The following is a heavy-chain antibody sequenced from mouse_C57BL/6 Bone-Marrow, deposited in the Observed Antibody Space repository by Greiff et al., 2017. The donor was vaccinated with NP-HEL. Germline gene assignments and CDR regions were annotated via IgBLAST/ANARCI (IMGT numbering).Heavy chain of an antibody. CDR1: GYTFTSYW. D-gene: IGHD1-1*02. Sequence: VKLMESGAELVKPGASVKLSCKASGYTFTSYWMQWVKQRPGQGLEWIGEIDPSDSYTNYNQKFKGKATLTVDTSSSTAYMQLSSLTSEDSAVYYCARAGIWSYAMDYWGQGTSVTVSS. J-gene: IGHJ4*01. CDR3: ARAGIWSYAMDY. V-gene: IGHV1-50*01. CDR2: IDPSDSYT.